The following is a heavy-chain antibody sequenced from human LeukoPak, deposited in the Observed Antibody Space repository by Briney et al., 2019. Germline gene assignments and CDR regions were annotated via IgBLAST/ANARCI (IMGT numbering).Heavy chain of an antibody. CDR1: GGSISSYY. CDR2: IYYRGST. CDR3: ARGPRNQDCGDYVHNLRYFDL. Sequence: SETLSLTCTVSGGSISSYYWSWIRQPPGKGLEWIGYIYYRGSTNYNPSLKSRVTISVDTSKNQFSLKLSSVTAADTAVYYCARGPRNQDCGDYVHNLRYFDLWGRGTLVTVSS. D-gene: IGHD4-17*01. J-gene: IGHJ2*01. V-gene: IGHV4-59*01.